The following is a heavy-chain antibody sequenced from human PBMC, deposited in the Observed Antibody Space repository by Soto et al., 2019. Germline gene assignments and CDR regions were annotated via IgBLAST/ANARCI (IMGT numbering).Heavy chain of an antibody. V-gene: IGHV3-23*01. J-gene: IGHJ3*01. D-gene: IGHD3-3*01. Sequence: PGGSLRLSCAASGFIFSDYAMSWVRQAPGKGLEWVSVVGGQGSNTYYADSVRGRFTVSRDDSRNTLYLRMDSLRVEDTAVYYYAKDFVSRNGIHDLFDLWGHGTMVTVSS. CDR1: GFIFSDYA. CDR3: AKDFVSRNGIHDLFDL. CDR2: VGGQGSNT.